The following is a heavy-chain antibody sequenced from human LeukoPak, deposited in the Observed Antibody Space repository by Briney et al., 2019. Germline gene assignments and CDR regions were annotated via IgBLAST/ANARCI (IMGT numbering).Heavy chain of an antibody. V-gene: IGHV1-18*04. Sequence: ASVKVSCKASGYIFTDYYMHWVRQAPGQGLEWMGWISAYNGNTNYAQKLQGRVTMTTDTSTSTAYMELRSLRSDDTAVYYCARGSGSYYDYWGQGTLVTVSS. J-gene: IGHJ4*02. CDR2: ISAYNGNT. CDR1: GYIFTDYY. CDR3: ARGSGSYYDY. D-gene: IGHD1-26*01.